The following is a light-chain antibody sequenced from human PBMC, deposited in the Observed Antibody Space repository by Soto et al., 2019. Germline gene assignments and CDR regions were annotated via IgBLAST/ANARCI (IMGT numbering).Light chain of an antibody. V-gene: IGKV3-11*01. CDR3: QQRYNWPRFS. J-gene: IGKJ3*01. CDR2: DAS. CDR1: QSLNNY. Sequence: EIVLTQSPATLSLSPGARATLSCRASQSLNNYLAWYQQKPGQAPRLLIYDASERATGIPARFSGSGSGTDFPLTISRLVHEDFAVYYCQQRYNWPRFSFGPGTRLDIK.